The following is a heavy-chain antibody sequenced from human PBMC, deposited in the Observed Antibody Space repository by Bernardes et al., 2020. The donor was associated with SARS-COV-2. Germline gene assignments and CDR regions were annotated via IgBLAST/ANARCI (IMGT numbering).Heavy chain of an antibody. CDR3: TGDYLY. CDR1: GFNFRGSA. Sequence: VGPLITSCAASGFNFRGSAIQWVRQPSGKGLEWIGRIRSKPKGYATTYAASLKGRFVISRDDSRNTAYLQIHSLKIEDTAVYYCTGDYLYWDQGTLVSVSS. V-gene: IGHV3-73*01. J-gene: IGHJ4*02. CDR2: IRSKPKGYAT. D-gene: IGHD4-17*01.